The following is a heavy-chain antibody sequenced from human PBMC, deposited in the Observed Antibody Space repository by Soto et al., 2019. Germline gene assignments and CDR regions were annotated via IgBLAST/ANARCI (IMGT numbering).Heavy chain of an antibody. CDR2: IYYSGST. Sequence: XETLCLTSTVSGGSISSSSYYWGWIRQPPGKGLEWIGSIYYSGSTYYNPSLKSRVTISVDTSKNQFSLKLSSVTAADTAVYYCARGQRYSPSWSWGLGYWFDPCGRGTLVTVPS. V-gene: IGHV4-39*01. CDR1: GGSISSSSYY. D-gene: IGHD6-13*01. J-gene: IGHJ5*02. CDR3: ARGQRYSPSWSWGLGYWFDP.